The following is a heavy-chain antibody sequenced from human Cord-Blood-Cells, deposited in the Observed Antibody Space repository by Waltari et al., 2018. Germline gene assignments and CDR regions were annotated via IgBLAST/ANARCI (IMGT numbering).Heavy chain of an antibody. D-gene: IGHD2-2*01. V-gene: IGHV4-59*01. J-gene: IGHJ3*02. Sequence: QVQLQASVPGLVKPSETLSLTCPASGGSISSYYWSCFRPPPGKGLEWIGYIYYSGSTNYNPSLKSRVTISVDTSKNQFSLKLSSVTAADTAVYYCARVWYCSSTSCYDAFDIWGQGTMVTVSS. CDR3: ARVWYCSSTSCYDAFDI. CDR1: GGSISSYY. CDR2: IYYSGST.